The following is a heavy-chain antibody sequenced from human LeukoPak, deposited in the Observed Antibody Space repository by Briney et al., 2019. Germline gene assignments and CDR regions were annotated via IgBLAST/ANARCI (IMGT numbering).Heavy chain of an antibody. CDR2: ISGSGGST. D-gene: IGHD2-15*01. V-gene: IGHV3-23*01. J-gene: IGHJ5*02. Sequence: GGSLRLSCAASGFTFSSYAMSWVRQAPGKGLEWVSAISGSGGSTYYADSVKGRFTISRDNSKNTLYLQVNSLRAEDTAVYYCAKDLGYCSGGSCYGWFDPWGQGTLVTVSS. CDR1: GFTFSSYA. CDR3: AKDLGYCSGGSCYGWFDP.